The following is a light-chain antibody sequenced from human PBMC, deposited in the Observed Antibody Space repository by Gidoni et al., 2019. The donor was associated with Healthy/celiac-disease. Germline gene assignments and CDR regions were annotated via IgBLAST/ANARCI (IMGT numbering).Light chain of an antibody. CDR3: QQYNNWPPDT. V-gene: IGKV3-15*01. J-gene: IGKJ2*01. CDR2: GAS. CDR1: QSVNSN. Sequence: EIVMTQSPATLSASPGERATLSCRASQSVNSNLAWYQQKPGQAPRLLIYGASTRATGIPARFSGSGSGAEFTLTISSLQSEDFAVYYCQQYNNWPPDTFGQGTKLEIK.